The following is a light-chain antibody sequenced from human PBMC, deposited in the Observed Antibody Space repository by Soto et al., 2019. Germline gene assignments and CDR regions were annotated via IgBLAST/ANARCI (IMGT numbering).Light chain of an antibody. V-gene: IGLV2-8*01. Sequence: HSALTQPPSASGSPGQSVTISCTGTSSDVGGYNYVSWYQQHPGKAPQVMIYEVSKRPSGVPDRFSGSKSGNTASLTVSGLQAEDEADYYCSSKGGSNNFAVFGGGTKLTVL. CDR2: EVS. CDR1: SSDVGGYNY. CDR3: SSKGGSNNFAV. J-gene: IGLJ2*01.